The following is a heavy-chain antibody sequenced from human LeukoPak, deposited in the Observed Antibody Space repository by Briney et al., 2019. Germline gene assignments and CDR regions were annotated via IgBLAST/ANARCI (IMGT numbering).Heavy chain of an antibody. Sequence: GRSLRLSCAASGITFRSYGMHWVRQAPGKGLEWVAVISYDGSHKYYADSVKGRFSISRDNSKNTLYLQMNSLRADDTAVYYCAKGARGDTVSSIVGLNWFDPWGQGTLVTVSS. V-gene: IGHV3-30*18. J-gene: IGHJ5*02. CDR1: GITFRSYG. CDR2: ISYDGSHK. CDR3: AKGARGDTVSSIVGLNWFDP. D-gene: IGHD2-15*01.